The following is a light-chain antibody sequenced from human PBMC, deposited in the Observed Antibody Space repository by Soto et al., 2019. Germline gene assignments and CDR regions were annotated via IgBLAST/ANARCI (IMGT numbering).Light chain of an antibody. V-gene: IGKV3-11*01. CDR1: QSISTD. Sequence: EIVLTQSPATLSLSPGERATLSCRASQSISTDLAWYQQKPGQAPRLLIYDASNRAPGIPARFVGSGSGTDFTLPISSLEPEDFAVNHCQQRSGWPRRFGKGTKVDIK. J-gene: IGKJ1*01. CDR2: DAS. CDR3: QQRSGWPRR.